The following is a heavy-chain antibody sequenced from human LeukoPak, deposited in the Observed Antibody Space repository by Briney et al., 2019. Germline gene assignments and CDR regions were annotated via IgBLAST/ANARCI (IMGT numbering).Heavy chain of an antibody. Sequence: PSETLPLTCSVPSGSIRSSSYYWGWIRQPPGKGLEWIGSIYYSGSTYYNPSLKSRVTISVDTSKNQFSLKLSSVTAADTAVYYCARRDYADAFDIWGQGTMVTVSS. CDR2: IYYSGST. V-gene: IGHV4-39*01. CDR1: SGSIRSSSYY. CDR3: ARRDYADAFDI. J-gene: IGHJ3*02. D-gene: IGHD4-17*01.